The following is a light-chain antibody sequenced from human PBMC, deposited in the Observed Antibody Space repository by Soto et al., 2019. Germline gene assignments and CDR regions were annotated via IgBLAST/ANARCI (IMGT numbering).Light chain of an antibody. CDR1: SSDVGGYNY. J-gene: IGLJ1*01. CDR3: SAYAGSSNV. Sequence: QSVLTQPPSASGSPGQSVAISCTGTSSDVGGYNYVSWYQQHPANAPKLMIYDVNKPPSVVPDPFSGSKTCNTASLTVSRPQAEDEADYYCSAYAGSSNVFGTGTKLTVL. V-gene: IGLV2-8*01. CDR2: DVN.